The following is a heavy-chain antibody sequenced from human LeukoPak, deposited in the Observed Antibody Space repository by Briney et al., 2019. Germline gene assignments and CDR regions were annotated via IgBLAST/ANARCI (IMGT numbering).Heavy chain of an antibody. D-gene: IGHD3-10*02. CDR1: GGSVSSGSYY. CDR2: IYYSGST. J-gene: IGHJ6*02. V-gene: IGHV4-61*01. Sequence: KPSETLSLTCTVSGGSVSSGSYYWSWIRQPPGKGLEWIGYIYYSGSTNYNPSLKSRVTISVDTSKNQFSLKLSSVTAADTAVYYCARDSTMSLGYYGMDVWGQGTTVTVSS. CDR3: ARDSTMSLGYYGMDV.